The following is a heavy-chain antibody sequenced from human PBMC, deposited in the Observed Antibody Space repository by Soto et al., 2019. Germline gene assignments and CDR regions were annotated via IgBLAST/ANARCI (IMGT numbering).Heavy chain of an antibody. V-gene: IGHV4-59*01. Sequence: SETLSLTCTVSGGSISSYYWSWIRQPPGKGLEWIGYIYYSGSTNYNPSLKSRVTISVDTSKNQFSLKLSSVTAADTAVYYCARALYDSSGYLALKSDWYDPWGQGTLVTVSS. CDR2: IYYSGST. J-gene: IGHJ5*02. CDR1: GGSISSYY. CDR3: ARALYDSSGYLALKSDWYDP. D-gene: IGHD3-22*01.